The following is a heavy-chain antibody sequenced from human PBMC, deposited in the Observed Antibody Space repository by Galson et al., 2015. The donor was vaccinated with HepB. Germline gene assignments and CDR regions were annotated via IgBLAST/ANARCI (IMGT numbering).Heavy chain of an antibody. V-gene: IGHV1-69*13. CDR3: ATWAHYYDTSGYYYES. CDR2: IIPLFPAA. CDR1: GGTFNNYA. D-gene: IGHD3-22*01. Sequence: SVKVSCKASGGTFNNYAIHWVRLAPGQGLEYMGGIIPLFPAASYAQKFQGRVTITADESTRTAYMDLSSLRSEDTAFYYCATWAHYYDTSGYYYESWGQGTLVTVSS. J-gene: IGHJ5*02.